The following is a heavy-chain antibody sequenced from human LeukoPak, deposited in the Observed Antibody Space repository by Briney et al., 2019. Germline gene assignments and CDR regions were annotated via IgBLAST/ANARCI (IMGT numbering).Heavy chain of an antibody. CDR2: ISAYNGNT. CDR3: ARDLCGGDCYLDY. J-gene: IGHJ4*02. Sequence: GASVKVSCKASGYTFTSYGISWVRQAPGQGREWMGWISAYNGNTNYAQKLQGRVTMTTDTSTSTAYMELTSLRSDATAVYYCARDLCGGDCYLDYWGQGTLVTVSS. V-gene: IGHV1-18*01. D-gene: IGHD2-21*02. CDR1: GYTFTSYG.